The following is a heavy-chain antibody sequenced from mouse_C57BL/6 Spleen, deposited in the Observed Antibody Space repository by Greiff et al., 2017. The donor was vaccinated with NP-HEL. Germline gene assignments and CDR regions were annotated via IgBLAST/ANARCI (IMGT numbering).Heavy chain of an antibody. CDR3: AKGGDYDGRGDY. D-gene: IGHD2-4*01. CDR1: GYTFTSYW. Sequence: QVQLKQPGAELVKPGASVKLSCKASGYTFTSYWMQWVKQRPGQGLEWIGEIDPSDSYTNYNQKFKGKATLTVDTSSSTAYMQLSSLTSEDSAVYYCAKGGDYDGRGDYWGQGTTLTVSS. J-gene: IGHJ2*01. V-gene: IGHV1-50*01. CDR2: IDPSDSYT.